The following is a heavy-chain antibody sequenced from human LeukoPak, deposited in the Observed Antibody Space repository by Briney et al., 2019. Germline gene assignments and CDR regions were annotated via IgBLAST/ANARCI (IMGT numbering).Heavy chain of an antibody. J-gene: IGHJ5*02. Sequence: GASVKVSCKASGYTFTSYGISWVRQAPGQGLEWMGWISAYNGNTNYAQKLQGRVTMTTDTSTSTAYMELRSLRSDDTAVYHCARVLDYGDLNWFDPWGQGTLVTVSS. D-gene: IGHD4-17*01. V-gene: IGHV1-18*04. CDR1: GYTFTSYG. CDR3: ARVLDYGDLNWFDP. CDR2: ISAYNGNT.